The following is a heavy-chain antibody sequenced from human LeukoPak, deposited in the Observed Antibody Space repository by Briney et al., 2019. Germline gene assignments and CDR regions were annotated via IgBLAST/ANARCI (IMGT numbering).Heavy chain of an antibody. D-gene: IGHD1-20*01. CDR2: IIPIFGTA. CDR1: GGTFSSYA. V-gene: IGHV1-69*05. Sequence: GASVKVSCKASGGTFSSYAISWVRQAPGQGLEWMGGIIPIFGTANYAQKFQGRVTMTRDTSTSTVYMELSSLRSEDTAVYYCARVGITGTFDYWGQGTLVTVSS. J-gene: IGHJ4*02. CDR3: ARVGITGTFDY.